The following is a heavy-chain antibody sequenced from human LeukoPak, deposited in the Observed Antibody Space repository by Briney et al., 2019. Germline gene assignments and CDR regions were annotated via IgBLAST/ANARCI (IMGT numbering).Heavy chain of an antibody. CDR1: GYTFTGYY. Sequence: ASVKVSCKASGYTFTGYYMHWVRQAPGQGLEWMGWINPNSGGINYAQKFQGRVTMTRDTSISTAYMELSSLRSEDTAAYYCARTQYYYDSSGYYYWGQGTLVTVSS. V-gene: IGHV1-2*02. D-gene: IGHD3-22*01. CDR3: ARTQYYYDSSGYYY. J-gene: IGHJ4*02. CDR2: INPNSGGI.